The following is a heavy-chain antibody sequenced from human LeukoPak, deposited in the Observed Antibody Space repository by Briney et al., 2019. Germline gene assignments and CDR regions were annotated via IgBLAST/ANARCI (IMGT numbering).Heavy chain of an antibody. CDR3: ARGSDDYLSFFDY. CDR1: GGSISSSSYY. J-gene: IGHJ4*02. Sequence: SETLSLTCTVSGGSISSSSYYWGWIRQPPGKGLEWIGSIYYSGSTYYNPSLKSRVTISVDTSKNQFSLKLSSVTAADTAVYYCARGSDDYLSFFDYWGQGTLVTVSS. V-gene: IGHV4-39*07. D-gene: IGHD4-11*01. CDR2: IYYSGST.